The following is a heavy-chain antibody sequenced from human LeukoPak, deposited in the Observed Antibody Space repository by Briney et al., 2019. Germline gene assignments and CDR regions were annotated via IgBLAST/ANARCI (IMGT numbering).Heavy chain of an antibody. D-gene: IGHD3-16*01. CDR3: ARRGGNWLDP. J-gene: IGHJ5*02. CDR2: ISPANSET. CDR1: GSMFTSYW. Sequence: GASLKISCKGSGSMFTSYWIAWVRQQPGKGLELMGIISPANSETLYSPSFQGQVTMSADSSTAYLQWSSLKASDTAIYYCARRGGNWLDPWGQGTLVTVSS. V-gene: IGHV5-51*01.